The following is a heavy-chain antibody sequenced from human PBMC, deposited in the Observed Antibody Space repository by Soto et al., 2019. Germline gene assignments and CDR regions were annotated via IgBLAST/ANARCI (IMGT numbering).Heavy chain of an antibody. CDR2: ISTYNGNT. D-gene: IGHD3-22*01. Sequence: QVQLMQSGVEVKKPGASVKVSCKASGYMFRSYGISWVRQAPGKGLEWMGWISTYNGNTKYGQKFQGRVTLTTETSTSTVYMDLSSLRFDDTAVYYCARGAEYYYYANRGYYSPSTFDYWGPGTLVTVSS. J-gene: IGHJ4*02. V-gene: IGHV1-18*01. CDR1: GYMFRSYG. CDR3: ARGAEYYYYANRGYYSPSTFDY.